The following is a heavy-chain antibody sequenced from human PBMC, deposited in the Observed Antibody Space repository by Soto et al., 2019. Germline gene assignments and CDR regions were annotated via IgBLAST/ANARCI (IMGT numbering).Heavy chain of an antibody. CDR1: GYTFTSYG. Sequence: ASVKVSCKASGYTFTSYGVSWVRQAPGQGLEWMGWISAYNGNTNYAQKLQGRVTMTTDTSTSTAYMELRSLRPDDTAVYYCARDLGQRYANEDWLDPCGQGTLVTVYS. J-gene: IGHJ5*02. CDR2: ISAYNGNT. V-gene: IGHV1-18*01. CDR3: ARDLGQRYANEDWLDP. D-gene: IGHD2-2*01.